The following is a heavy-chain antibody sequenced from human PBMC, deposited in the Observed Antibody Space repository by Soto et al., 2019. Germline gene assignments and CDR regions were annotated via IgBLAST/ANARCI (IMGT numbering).Heavy chain of an antibody. CDR1: GITFSTYS. Sequence: GGSLRLSCAASGITFSTYSMGWVRQAPGKGLELVSSISSTGSNIYYADSLKGRITISRDNAKKSLYLQMNNLRAEDTAVYYCARDGGLYHRDYWGQGTTVTVSS. V-gene: IGHV3-21*01. D-gene: IGHD3-16*01. J-gene: IGHJ4*03. CDR3: ARDGGLYHRDY. CDR2: ISSTGSNI.